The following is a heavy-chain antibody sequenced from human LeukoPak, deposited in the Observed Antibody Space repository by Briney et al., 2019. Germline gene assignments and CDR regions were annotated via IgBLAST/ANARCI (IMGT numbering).Heavy chain of an antibody. CDR2: LSGGGGST. D-gene: IGHD3-10*01. J-gene: IGHJ4*02. V-gene: IGHV3-23*01. CDR1: GFTFSSYA. CDR3: ARDRGIEHLDY. Sequence: GGSLRLSCVAPGFTFSSYAMSWVRQAPGEGLEWVSDLSGGGGSTYYADSVKGRFTISRDKAKNSLYLQMNSLRAEDTAVYYCARDRGIEHLDYWGQGTLVTVSS.